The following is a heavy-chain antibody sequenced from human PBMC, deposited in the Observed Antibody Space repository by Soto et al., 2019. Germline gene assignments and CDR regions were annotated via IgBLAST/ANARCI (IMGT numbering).Heavy chain of an antibody. V-gene: IGHV3-23*01. J-gene: IGHJ4*02. D-gene: IGHD3-3*01. Sequence: GGSLRLSCAASGFTFSSYAMSWVRQAPGKGLEWVSAISGSGGSTYYADSVKGRFTISRDNSKNTLYLQMNSLRAEDTAVYYCAKDSRMDYDFWSGTSKYYFDYWGQGTLVTVSS. CDR2: ISGSGGST. CDR3: AKDSRMDYDFWSGTSKYYFDY. CDR1: GFTFSSYA.